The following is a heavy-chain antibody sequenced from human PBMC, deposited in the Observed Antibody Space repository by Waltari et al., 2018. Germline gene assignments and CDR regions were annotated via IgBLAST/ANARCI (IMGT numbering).Heavy chain of an antibody. CDR2: IYYSGST. Sequence: QVQLVQSGAEVKKPGASVKVSCKASGYTFTGYYMHWVRQAPGQGLEWIGYIYYSGSTNYNPSLKSRVTISVDTSKNQFSLKLSSVTAADTAVYYCAREPPAVAGGFDYWGQGTLVTVSS. J-gene: IGHJ4*02. CDR1: GYTFTGYY. CDR3: AREPPAVAGGFDY. D-gene: IGHD6-19*01. V-gene: IGHV4-59*01.